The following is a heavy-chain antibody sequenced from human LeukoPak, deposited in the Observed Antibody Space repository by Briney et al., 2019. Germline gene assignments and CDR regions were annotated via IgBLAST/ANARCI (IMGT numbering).Heavy chain of an antibody. CDR1: GFTFSSYS. CDR2: ISSSSSTI. Sequence: GGSLRLSCAASGFTFSSYSMNWVRQAPGKGLEWVSYISSSSSTIYYADSVKGRFTISRDNSKNTLYLQMNSLRAEDTAVYYCAKDPAYCGGDCSWGQGTLVTVSS. J-gene: IGHJ4*02. CDR3: AKDPAYCGGDCS. D-gene: IGHD2-21*02. V-gene: IGHV3-48*01.